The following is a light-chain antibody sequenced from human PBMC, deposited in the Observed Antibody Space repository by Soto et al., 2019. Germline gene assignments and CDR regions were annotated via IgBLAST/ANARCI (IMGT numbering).Light chain of an antibody. CDR1: SSDVGGYNY. V-gene: IGLV2-14*01. CDR3: SSYTSSFTLE. Sequence: QSALTQPASVSGSPGQSITISCTGTSSDVGGYNYVSWFQQHPGKAPKLMIYDVSNRPSGVSNRFSGSKSGNTASLTISGLQAEDEAEYYCSSYTSSFTLEFGGGTKVTVL. CDR2: DVS. J-gene: IGLJ2*01.